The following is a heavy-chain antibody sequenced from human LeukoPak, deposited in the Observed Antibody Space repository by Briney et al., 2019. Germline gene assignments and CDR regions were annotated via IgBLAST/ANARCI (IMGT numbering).Heavy chain of an antibody. CDR3: SRGLDSRKLGY. CDR1: GASFNSDDQY. CDR2: IHPSGML. Sequence: PSETLSLTCTVSGASFNSDDQYWNWIRQSPGKGLEWIGSIHPSGMLYNNPSLEGRFTMSRDTSKKQFSLNLNSVTAAETAVYFCSRGLDSRKLGYWGQGILVTVSS. J-gene: IGHJ4*02. V-gene: IGHV4-31*03. D-gene: IGHD3-22*01.